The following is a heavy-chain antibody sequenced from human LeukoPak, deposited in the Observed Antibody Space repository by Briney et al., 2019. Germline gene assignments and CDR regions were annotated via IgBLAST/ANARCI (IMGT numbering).Heavy chain of an antibody. J-gene: IGHJ5*02. CDR3: AKDTTMIVTNNWFDP. V-gene: IGHV3-53*01. CDR1: GFTVSSNY. CDR2: IYSGGST. Sequence: GGSLRLSCAASGFTVSSNYMSWVRQAPGKGLEWVSVIYSGGSTYYADSVKGRFTISRDNSKNTLYLQMNSLRAEDTAVYYCAKDTTMIVTNNWFDPWGQGTLVTVSS. D-gene: IGHD3-22*01.